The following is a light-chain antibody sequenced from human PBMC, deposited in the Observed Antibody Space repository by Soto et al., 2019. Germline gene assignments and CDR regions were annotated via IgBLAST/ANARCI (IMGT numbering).Light chain of an antibody. J-gene: IGLJ1*01. V-gene: IGLV2-14*01. CDR1: SRDIGGYKF. CDR3: GSYTSSSTLYV. CDR2: EVT. Sequence: QSVLAQPASVSGSPGQSITISCTGTSRDIGGYKFVSFYQQHPGKAPKLLIFEVTNPPSGVSSRFSGSRSGKTASLTISGLQAEDEADYYCGSYTSSSTLYVFGTGTKVPVL.